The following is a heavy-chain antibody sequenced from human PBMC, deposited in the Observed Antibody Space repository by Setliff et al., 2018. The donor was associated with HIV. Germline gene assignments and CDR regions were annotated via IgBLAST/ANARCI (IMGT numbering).Heavy chain of an antibody. D-gene: IGHD2-21*01. Sequence: ASVKVSCKASGYTFTSYGISWVRQAPGQGLEWMGWISTYNADTNYAQNLQGRVTMTTDTSTSTAYTELRSLSSDDTAVYYCASGLFYDYWGQGALVTVSS. CDR1: GYTFTSYG. J-gene: IGHJ4*02. V-gene: IGHV1-18*01. CDR2: ISTYNADT. CDR3: ASGLFYDY.